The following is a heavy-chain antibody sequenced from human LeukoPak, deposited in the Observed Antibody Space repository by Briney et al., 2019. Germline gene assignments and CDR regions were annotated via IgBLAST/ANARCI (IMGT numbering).Heavy chain of an antibody. CDR3: ARDPSLLQLAPHFDY. CDR1: GYTFTSYY. V-gene: IGHV1-46*01. Sequence: GASVTVSCKASGYTFTSYYMHWVRQAPGQGLEWMGIINPSGGSTSYAQKLQGRVTMTRDTSTSTVYMELSSLRSEDTAVYYCARDPSLLQLAPHFDYWGQGTLVTVSS. D-gene: IGHD6-13*01. J-gene: IGHJ4*02. CDR2: INPSGGST.